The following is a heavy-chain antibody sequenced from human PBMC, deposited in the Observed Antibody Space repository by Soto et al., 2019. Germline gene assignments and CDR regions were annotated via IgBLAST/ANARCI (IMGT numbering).Heavy chain of an antibody. Sequence: ASVKVSCKASGYTFTGYYMHWVRRAPGQGLEWMGWINPNSGGTNYAQKFQGWVTMTRDTSISTAYMELSRLRSDDTAVYYCARDLWFGELDESGAFDIWGQGTMVTVS. V-gene: IGHV1-2*04. CDR2: INPNSGGT. D-gene: IGHD3-10*01. J-gene: IGHJ3*02. CDR1: GYTFTGYY. CDR3: ARDLWFGELDESGAFDI.